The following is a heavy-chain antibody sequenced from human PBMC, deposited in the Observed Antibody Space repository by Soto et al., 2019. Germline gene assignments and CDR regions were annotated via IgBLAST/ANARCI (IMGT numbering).Heavy chain of an antibody. V-gene: IGHV3-74*01. CDR2: INSDGSGT. D-gene: IGHD3-3*01. CDR1: GFTFSNYW. CDR3: ARDGAIFGVVHYDY. J-gene: IGHJ4*02. Sequence: EVQLVESGGGLVQPGGSLRLSCAASGFTFSNYWLHWVRQVPGKGLVWVSRINSDGSGTIYADSVKGRFTISRDNAKKTLYLQMNSLRAEDTAVYYCARDGAIFGVVHYDYWGQGSLVTVSS.